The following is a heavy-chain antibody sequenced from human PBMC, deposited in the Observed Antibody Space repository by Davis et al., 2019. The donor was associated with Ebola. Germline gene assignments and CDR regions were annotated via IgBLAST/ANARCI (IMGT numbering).Heavy chain of an antibody. CDR1: GFTFSSYG. CDR2: IKQDGSEK. Sequence: GGSLRLSCAASGFTFSSYGMHWVRQAPGKGLEWVANIKQDGSEKYYVDSVKGRFTISRDNAKNSLYLQMNSLRAEDTALYYCARVIVGATVHWGQGTLVTVSS. D-gene: IGHD1-26*01. V-gene: IGHV3-7*01. CDR3: ARVIVGATVH. J-gene: IGHJ4*02.